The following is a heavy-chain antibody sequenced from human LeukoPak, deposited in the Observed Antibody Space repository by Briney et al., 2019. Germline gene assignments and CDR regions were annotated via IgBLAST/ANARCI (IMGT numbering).Heavy chain of an antibody. CDR3: ARRARGSYLYYFDY. CDR2: IFYSGST. V-gene: IGHV4-39*01. CDR1: GGSISSSIYY. J-gene: IGHJ4*02. Sequence: PSETLSLTCTVSGGSISSSIYYWGWIRQPPGKGLEWVGSIFYSGSTYYNPSLRSRATISVDTSKNQFSLKLSSVTAADTAVYYCARRARGSYLYYFDYWGQGTLVTVSS. D-gene: IGHD3-10*01.